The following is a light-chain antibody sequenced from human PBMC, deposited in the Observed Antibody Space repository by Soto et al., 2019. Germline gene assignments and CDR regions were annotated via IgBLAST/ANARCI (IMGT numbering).Light chain of an antibody. CDR2: GAS. V-gene: IGKV3-15*01. CDR3: QQYNNWPPLT. CDR1: QSVSSN. J-gene: IGKJ4*01. Sequence: EIVMTQSPATLSVSPGERATLSCRASQSVSSNLAWYQQKPGQAPRLLIYGASTRATGIPARFRGSVSGTEFTLTISSLPSEDFAVYYCQQYNNWPPLTFGGGTKVEIK.